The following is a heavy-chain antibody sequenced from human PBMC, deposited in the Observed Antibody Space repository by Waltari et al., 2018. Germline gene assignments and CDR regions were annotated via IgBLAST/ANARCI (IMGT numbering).Heavy chain of an antibody. CDR3: AHIHSTQARIFGVVRPPYYFDY. D-gene: IGHD3-3*01. V-gene: IGHV2-5*01. Sequence: QITLKESGPTLVKPTQTLTLTCTFSGFSLSTSGVGVGWIRQPPGKALEWLALIYWNDDKRYSPSLKSRLTLTKDTSKNQVVLTMTNMDPVDTATYHCAHIHSTQARIFGVVRPPYYFDYWGQGTLVTVSS. CDR2: IYWNDDK. CDR1: GFSLSTSGVG. J-gene: IGHJ4*02.